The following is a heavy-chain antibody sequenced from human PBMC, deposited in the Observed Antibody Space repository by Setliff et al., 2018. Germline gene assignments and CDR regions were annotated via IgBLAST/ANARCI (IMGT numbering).Heavy chain of an antibody. D-gene: IGHD7-27*01. Sequence: ASVKVSCKASGGTFINYAISWVRQAPGQGLEWMGGIIPIFGTANYAQKFQGRVTITADESTSTAYMELSSLRSEDTAVYYCAKHRVRQLGILSWYFDLWGRGTLVTVPS. CDR2: IIPIFGTA. V-gene: IGHV1-69*13. CDR1: GGTFINYA. CDR3: AKHRVRQLGILSWYFDL. J-gene: IGHJ2*01.